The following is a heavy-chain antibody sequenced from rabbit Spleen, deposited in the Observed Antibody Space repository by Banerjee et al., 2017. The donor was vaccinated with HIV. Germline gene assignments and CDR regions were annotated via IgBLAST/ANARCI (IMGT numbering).Heavy chain of an antibody. Sequence: QSLEESGGGLVQPEGSLTLTCTASGFSFSSSYYMCWVRQAPGKGLEWIACIYADSSGTTYYASWAKGRFTVSKTSSTTVTLQMTSLTAADTATYFCARDTGSSFSSYGMDLWGPGTLVTVS. CDR1: GFSFSSSYY. D-gene: IGHD8-1*01. CDR3: ARDTGSSFSSYGMDL. CDR2: IYADSSGTT. V-gene: IGHV1S40*01. J-gene: IGHJ6*01.